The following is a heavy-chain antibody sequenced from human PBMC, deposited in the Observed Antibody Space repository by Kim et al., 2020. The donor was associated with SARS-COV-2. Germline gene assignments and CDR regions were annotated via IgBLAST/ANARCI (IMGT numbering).Heavy chain of an antibody. CDR1: GGSISSYY. D-gene: IGHD2-15*01. CDR3: ARLGISQGHAFDI. Sequence: SETLSLTCTVSGGSISSYYWSWIRQPPGKGLEWIGYIYYSGSTNYNPSLKSRVTISVDTSKNHFSLKLSSVTAADTAVYYCARLGISQGHAFDIWGQGTMVTVSS. V-gene: IGHV4-59*08. CDR2: IYYSGST. J-gene: IGHJ3*02.